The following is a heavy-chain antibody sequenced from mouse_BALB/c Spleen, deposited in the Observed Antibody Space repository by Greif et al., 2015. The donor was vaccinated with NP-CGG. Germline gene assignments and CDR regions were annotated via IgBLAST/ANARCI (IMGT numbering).Heavy chain of an antibody. J-gene: IGHJ2*01. CDR3: ASGGGTYYFDY. V-gene: IGHV2-9*02. D-gene: IGHD4-1*01. Sequence: VQLQQSGPGLVASSQSLSITCTVSGFSLTSYGVHWVRQPPGKGLEWLGVIWAGGSTNYNSALMSRLSISKDNSKSQVFLKMNSLQTDDTAMYYCASGGGTYYFDYWGQGTTLTVSS. CDR1: GFSLTSYG. CDR2: IWAGGST.